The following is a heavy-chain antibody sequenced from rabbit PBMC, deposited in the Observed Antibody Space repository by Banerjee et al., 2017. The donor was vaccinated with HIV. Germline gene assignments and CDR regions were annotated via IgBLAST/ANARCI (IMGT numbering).Heavy chain of an antibody. D-gene: IGHD8-1*01. CDR2: IDPVFGST. Sequence: QLKESGGGLVQPGGSLKLSCKASGFDFSSYYMSWVRQAPGRGLEWIGYIDPVFGSTYYASWVNGRFTISSHNAQNTLYLQLNSLTAADTATYFCARNAGSSYLDYFNLWGPGTLVTVS. V-gene: IGHV1S7*01. CDR1: GFDFSSYY. CDR3: ARNAGSSYLDYFNL. J-gene: IGHJ4*01.